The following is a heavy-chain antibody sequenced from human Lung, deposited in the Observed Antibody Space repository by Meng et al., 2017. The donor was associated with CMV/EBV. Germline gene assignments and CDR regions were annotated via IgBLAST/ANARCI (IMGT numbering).Heavy chain of an antibody. D-gene: IGHD4-17*01. CDR1: GLSLSTSGVG. Sequence: EYGPTHVNPTQNPTLSCMLAGLSLSTSGVGVCWIRQPPGKALECLALIYWDDDKRYCPSLKNRLTITKDTSKNQVVLTLNNIDPVDTATYYCAHRHRLRDFDYWGQGTLVTVSS. CDR3: AHRHRLRDFDY. CDR2: IYWDDDK. V-gene: IGHV2-5*02. J-gene: IGHJ4*02.